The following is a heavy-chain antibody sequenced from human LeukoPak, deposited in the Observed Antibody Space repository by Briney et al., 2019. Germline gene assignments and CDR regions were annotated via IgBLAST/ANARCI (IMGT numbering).Heavy chain of an antibody. V-gene: IGHV4-39*07. D-gene: IGHD6-6*01. J-gene: IGHJ5*02. CDR1: GGSISSSNYY. CDR2: IYYSGST. Sequence: PSETLSLTCTVSGGSISSSNYYWGWIRQPPGKGLEWIGSIYYSGSTYYNPSLKSRVTISVDTSKNQFSLKLSSVTAADTAVYYCAREDHSSSFHNWFDPWGQGTLVTVSS. CDR3: AREDHSSSFHNWFDP.